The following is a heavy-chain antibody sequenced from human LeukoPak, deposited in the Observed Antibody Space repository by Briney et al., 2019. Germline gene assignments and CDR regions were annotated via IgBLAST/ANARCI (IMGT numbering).Heavy chain of an antibody. V-gene: IGHV4-61*08. CDR3: ASGNHLRYFDHDAFDI. J-gene: IGHJ3*02. Sequence: SETLSLTCTVSGGSISSGGYYWSWIRQHPGKGLEWIGYIYYSGSTNYNPSLKSRVTISVDTSKNQFSLKLSSVTAADTAVYYCASGNHLRYFDHDAFDIWGQGTMVTVSS. CDR1: GGSISSGGYY. CDR2: IYYSGST. D-gene: IGHD3-9*01.